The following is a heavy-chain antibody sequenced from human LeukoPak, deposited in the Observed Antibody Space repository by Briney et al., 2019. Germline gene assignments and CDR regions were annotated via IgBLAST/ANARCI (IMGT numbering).Heavy chain of an antibody. CDR3: AKKVRWFGESLAY. Sequence: GGSLRLSCAASGFTFSSYWMSWVRQAPGKGLEWVANIKEDGSEKYYVDSVKGRFTISRDNSKNTLYLQMNSLRAEDTAVYYCAKKVRWFGESLAYWGQGTLVTVSS. D-gene: IGHD3-10*01. V-gene: IGHV3-7*01. CDR1: GFTFSSYW. CDR2: IKEDGSEK. J-gene: IGHJ4*02.